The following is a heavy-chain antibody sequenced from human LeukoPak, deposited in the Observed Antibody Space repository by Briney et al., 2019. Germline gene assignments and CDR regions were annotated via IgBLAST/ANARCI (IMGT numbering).Heavy chain of an antibody. Sequence: PGGSLRLSCAASGFTFSSDWIHWVRQAPGKGLVWVTGIRGDGRDIWYADSVKGRFTISRDNAKNSLYLQMNSLRAEDMALYYCAKDNSGDYTFFDYWGQGNLVTVS. V-gene: IGHV3-74*01. D-gene: IGHD4-17*01. CDR1: GFTFSSDW. J-gene: IGHJ4*02. CDR3: AKDNSGDYTFFDY. CDR2: IRGDGRDI.